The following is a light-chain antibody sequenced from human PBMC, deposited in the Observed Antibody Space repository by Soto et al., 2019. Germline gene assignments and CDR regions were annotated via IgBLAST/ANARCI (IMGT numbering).Light chain of an antibody. CDR2: NND. CDR1: SSNIGTNS. Sequence: QSVLTQPPSASGTPGQWVTISSSGGSSNIGTNSVNWYQQLPGRAPKLLIYNNDLRPSGVPDRFSGSKSGTSASLAISGLQSEDETDYYCAAWDDSLNGFYVFGIGTKLTVL. V-gene: IGLV1-44*01. J-gene: IGLJ1*01. CDR3: AAWDDSLNGFYV.